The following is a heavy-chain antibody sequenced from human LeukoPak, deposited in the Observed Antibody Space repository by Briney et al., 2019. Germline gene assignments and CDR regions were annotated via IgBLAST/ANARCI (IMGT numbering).Heavy chain of an antibody. Sequence: GGSLRLSCAASGLTVRSNYMTWVRQAPGKGLEWVANIRQDGSRKYYVDSVRGRFTISRDNAKNSLFLQMNSLRAEDTALYYCAATHLMWGQGAMVTVSS. J-gene: IGHJ3*01. CDR2: IRQDGSRK. CDR3: AATHLM. V-gene: IGHV3-7*01. CDR1: GLTVRSNY. D-gene: IGHD1-1*01.